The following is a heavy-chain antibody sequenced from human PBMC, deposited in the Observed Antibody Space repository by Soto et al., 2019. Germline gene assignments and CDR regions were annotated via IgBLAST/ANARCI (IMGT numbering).Heavy chain of an antibody. J-gene: IGHJ5*02. CDR1: GGSMISYY. Sequence: SETLSLTCTVSGGSMISYYWSWIRQPPGRGLEWIGFIYYAGSTKYNPSLNSRVTISVDTSKNQFSLKLSSVTAADTAVYYCARKKNRHWFDPWGQGTLVTVSS. CDR3: ARKKNRHWFDP. V-gene: IGHV4-59*12. CDR2: IYYAGST.